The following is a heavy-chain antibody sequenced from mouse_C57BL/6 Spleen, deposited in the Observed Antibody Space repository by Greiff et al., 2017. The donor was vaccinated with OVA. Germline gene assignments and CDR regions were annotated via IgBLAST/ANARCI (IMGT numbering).Heavy chain of an antibody. CDR3: ARGGYCSSYDWYFDV. V-gene: IGHV1-64*01. CDR1: GYTFTSYW. CDR2: IHPNSGST. J-gene: IGHJ1*03. Sequence: QVQLQQPGAELVKPGASVKLSCKASGYTFTSYWMHWVKQRPGQGLEWIGMIHPNSGSTNYNEKFKGKATLTVDKSSSTAYMQLSSLTSEDSAVYYCARGGYCSSYDWYFDVWGTGTTLTVSS. D-gene: IGHD1-1*01.